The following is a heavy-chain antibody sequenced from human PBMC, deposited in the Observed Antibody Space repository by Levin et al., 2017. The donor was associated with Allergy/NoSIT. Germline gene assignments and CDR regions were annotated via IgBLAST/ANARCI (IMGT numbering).Heavy chain of an antibody. D-gene: IGHD3-10*01. Sequence: GASVKVSCKASGYTFTGYYMHWVRQAPGQGLEWMGWINPNSGGTNYAQKFQGRVTMTRDTSISTAYMELSRLRSDDTAVYYCARVKSDYYGSGSYFTFDPWGQGTLVTVSS. CDR3: ARVKSDYYGSGSYFTFDP. J-gene: IGHJ5*02. CDR2: INPNSGGT. CDR1: GYTFTGYY. V-gene: IGHV1-2*02.